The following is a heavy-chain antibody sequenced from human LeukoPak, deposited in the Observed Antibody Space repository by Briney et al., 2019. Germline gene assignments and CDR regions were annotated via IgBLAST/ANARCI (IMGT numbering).Heavy chain of an antibody. CDR2: ISAYNGNT. D-gene: IGHD3-16*02. Sequence: ASVKVSCKASGYTFTSYGISWVRQAPGQGLEWMGWISAYNGNTNYAQKLQGRVTMTTDTSTNTAYMELRSLRSDDTAVYYCARSDTWGSYHYTVDWFDPWGQGTLVTVSS. V-gene: IGHV1-18*01. CDR1: GYTFTSYG. J-gene: IGHJ5*02. CDR3: ARSDTWGSYHYTVDWFDP.